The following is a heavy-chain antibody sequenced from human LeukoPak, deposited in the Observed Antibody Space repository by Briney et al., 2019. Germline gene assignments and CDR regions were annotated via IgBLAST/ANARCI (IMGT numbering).Heavy chain of an antibody. J-gene: IGHJ4*02. D-gene: IGHD3-22*01. CDR1: GYTFTSYG. CDR3: ARSKYHYDSSGYPY. CDR2: ISAYNGNT. Sequence: ASVKVSCKASGYTFTSYGISWVRQAPGQGLEWMGWISAYNGNTNYAQKLQGRVTMTTDTSTSTAYMELRSLRSDDTAVYYCARSKYHYDSSGYPYWGQGTLVTVSS. V-gene: IGHV1-18*01.